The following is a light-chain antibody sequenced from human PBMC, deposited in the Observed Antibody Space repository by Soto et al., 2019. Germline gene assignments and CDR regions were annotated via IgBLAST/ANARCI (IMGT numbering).Light chain of an antibody. J-gene: IGKJ4*01. CDR3: QQSRDWPLT. CDR2: AAS. V-gene: IGKV3D-20*02. CDR1: QSISSSY. Sequence: EIVLTQSPGTLSLSPGEGGTLSCRASQSISSSYLAWYQQKPGQSPRLLFYAASSRATGVPDRFSGSGSGTDFSLIISSLEPEDFAVYYCQQSRDWPLTFGGGTTVDIK.